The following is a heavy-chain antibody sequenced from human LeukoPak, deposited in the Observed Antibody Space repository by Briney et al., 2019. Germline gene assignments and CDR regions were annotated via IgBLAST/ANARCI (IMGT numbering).Heavy chain of an antibody. V-gene: IGHV1-69*04. CDR1: GGTFSSYA. D-gene: IGHD5-24*01. Sequence: ASVKVSCKASGGTFSSYAISWVRQAPGQGLEWMGRIIPILGIANYAQKFQGRVTITADKSTSTAYMELSSLRSEDTAVYYCARDLGRREGYRDGYNSGAFDIWGQGTMVTVSS. J-gene: IGHJ3*02. CDR2: IIPILGIA. CDR3: ARDLGRREGYRDGYNSGAFDI.